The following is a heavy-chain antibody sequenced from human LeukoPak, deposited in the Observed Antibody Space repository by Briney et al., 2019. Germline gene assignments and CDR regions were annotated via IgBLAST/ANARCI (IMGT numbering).Heavy chain of an antibody. CDR3: AKDRTMVRGVIVNWFDP. J-gene: IGHJ5*02. Sequence: GGSLRLSCAASGFTFSSYAMHWVRQAPGKGLEWVAVISYDGSNKYYADSVKGRFTISRDNSKNTLYLQMNSLRAEDTAVYYRAKDRTMVRGVIVNWFDPWGQGTLVTVSS. V-gene: IGHV3-30*04. CDR2: ISYDGSNK. D-gene: IGHD3-10*01. CDR1: GFTFSSYA.